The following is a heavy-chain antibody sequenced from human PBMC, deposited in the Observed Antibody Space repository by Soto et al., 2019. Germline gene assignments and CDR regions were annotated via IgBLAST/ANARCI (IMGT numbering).Heavy chain of an antibody. CDR3: VRGDNWDDAASDY. CDR2: IWSDGNNR. V-gene: IGHV3-33*01. D-gene: IGHD1-20*01. CDR1: GFMFSNHG. Sequence: QVQLVESGGGVVQPGRSLRLSCAASGFMFSNHGMHWVRQAPGKGLEWVAVIWSDGNNRYYADSVKGRVTISRDNSKNTVYLQMSSLRVEDTAVYYGVRGDNWDDAASDYWGQGTLVTVSS. J-gene: IGHJ4*02.